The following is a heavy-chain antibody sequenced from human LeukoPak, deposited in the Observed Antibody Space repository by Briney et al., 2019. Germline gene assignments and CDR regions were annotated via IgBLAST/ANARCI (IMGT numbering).Heavy chain of an antibody. V-gene: IGHV3-21*01. CDR3: ARDLDDYVWGGYRGPDAFDI. CDR1: GFTFSTYS. J-gene: IGHJ3*02. Sequence: GGSLRLSCAGSGFTFSTYSMNWVRQAPGKGLEWVSSISRGGSYIYYADSVKGRFTISRDNAKNSLYLQMNSLRAEDTAVYYCARDLDDYVWGGYRGPDAFDIWGQGTMVTVSS. CDR2: ISRGGSYI. D-gene: IGHD3-16*02.